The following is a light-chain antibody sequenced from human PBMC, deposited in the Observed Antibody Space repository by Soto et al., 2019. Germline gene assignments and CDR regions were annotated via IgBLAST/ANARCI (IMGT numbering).Light chain of an antibody. J-gene: IGLJ1*01. CDR1: SSDVGSYNR. CDR3: NSYTSSNTYV. V-gene: IGLV2-18*02. Sequence: QSVLTQPPSVSGSPGQSVTISCTGTSSDVGSYNRVSWYQQPPGTVPKLMIYEVNNRPSGVPDRFSGSKSGNTASLTITGLQAEDEADYYCNSYTSSNTYVFGTGTKVTVL. CDR2: EVN.